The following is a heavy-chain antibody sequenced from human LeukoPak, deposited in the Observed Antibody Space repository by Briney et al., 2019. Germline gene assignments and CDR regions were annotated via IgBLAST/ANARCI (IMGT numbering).Heavy chain of an antibody. Sequence: PSETLSLTCTVSGGSISSYYWSWIRQPAGKGLEWIGRTYTSGSTNYNPSLKSRVTMSVDTSKNQFSLKLSSVTAADTAVYYCARGSSRGLGYYFDYWGQGTLVTVSS. CDR3: ARGSSRGLGYYFDY. V-gene: IGHV4-4*07. CDR1: GGSISSYY. D-gene: IGHD6-19*01. J-gene: IGHJ4*02. CDR2: TYTSGST.